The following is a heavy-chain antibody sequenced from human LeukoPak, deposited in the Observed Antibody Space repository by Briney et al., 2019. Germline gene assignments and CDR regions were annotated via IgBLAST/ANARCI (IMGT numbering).Heavy chain of an antibody. Sequence: SETLSLTCTVSGGSISSSSYYWGWIRQPAGKGLEWIGRIYTSGSTNYNPSLKSRVTMSVDTSKNQFSLKLSSVTAADTAVYYCARVYLWFGELSAFDIWGQGTMVTVSS. V-gene: IGHV4-61*02. CDR2: IYTSGST. J-gene: IGHJ3*02. D-gene: IGHD3-10*01. CDR3: ARVYLWFGELSAFDI. CDR1: GGSISSSSYY.